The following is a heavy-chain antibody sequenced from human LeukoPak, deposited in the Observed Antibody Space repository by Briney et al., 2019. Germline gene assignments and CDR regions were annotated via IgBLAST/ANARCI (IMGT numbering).Heavy chain of an antibody. V-gene: IGHV3-23*01. CDR1: GFTLTTFA. D-gene: IGHD2-15*01. CDR2: LSDSGNT. Sequence: GGSLCLSCAVSGFTLTTFAMSWGRHAPGTGLGWVCALSDSGNTYHAASVKGSFTISRDSSKNTLFLQMNRLRPADAAVYYCAKAPVTTCRGAFCYPFDYWGLGTLVTVSS. J-gene: IGHJ4*02. CDR3: AKAPVTTCRGAFCYPFDY.